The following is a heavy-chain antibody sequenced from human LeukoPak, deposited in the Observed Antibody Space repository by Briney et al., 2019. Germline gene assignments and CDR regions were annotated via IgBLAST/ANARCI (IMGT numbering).Heavy chain of an antibody. D-gene: IGHD2-15*01. CDR2: ISGSSGYI. Sequence: GGSLRLSCAASGFTFSSYSLNWVRQAPGKGLEWVSSISGSSGYIYYADSVKGRFTISRDNAKNSLYLQMNSLRAEDTTVYYCARDRQGYYSHDYWGQGTLVTVSS. V-gene: IGHV3-21*01. J-gene: IGHJ4*02. CDR3: ARDRQGYYSHDY. CDR1: GFTFSSYS.